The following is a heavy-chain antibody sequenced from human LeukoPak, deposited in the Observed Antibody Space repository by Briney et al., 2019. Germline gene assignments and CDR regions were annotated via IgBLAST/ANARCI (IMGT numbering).Heavy chain of an antibody. CDR1: GGSISSYY. CDR3: ARVGGGDGYNYYFDY. CDR2: IYHSGST. Sequence: SETLSLTCTVSGGSISSYYWSWIRQPPGKGLEWIGEIYHSGSTNYNPSLKSRVTISVDKSKNQFSLKLSSVTAADTAVYYCARVGGGDGYNYYFDYWGQGTLVTVSS. J-gene: IGHJ4*02. V-gene: IGHV4-59*12. D-gene: IGHD5-24*01.